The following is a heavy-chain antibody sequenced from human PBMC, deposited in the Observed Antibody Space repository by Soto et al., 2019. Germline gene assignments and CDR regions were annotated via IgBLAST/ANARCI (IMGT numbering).Heavy chain of an antibody. CDR2: ISWNSGSI. CDR3: AIDMSRSSYYFDY. CDR1: GFTFDDYA. J-gene: IGHJ4*02. V-gene: IGHV3-9*01. Sequence: EVQLVETGGGLVQPGRSLRLSCAASGFTFDDYAMHWVRQAPGKGLEWVSGISWNSGSIGYADSVKGRFTISRDNAKNCLYLQMNSLRAEDTALYYCAIDMSRSSYYFDYWGQGPLFTVSS.